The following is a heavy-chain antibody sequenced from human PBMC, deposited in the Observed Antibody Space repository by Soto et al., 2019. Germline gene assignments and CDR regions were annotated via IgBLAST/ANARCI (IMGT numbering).Heavy chain of an antibody. J-gene: IGHJ5*02. CDR2: ISAYNGNT. Sequence: QVQLVQSGAEVKKPGASVKVSCKASGYTFTSYGVSWVRQAPGQGLEWMGWISAYNGNTNYAQKLQGRVTITTDTSTSTAYMELRSLRSDDTAVYYCARAYYYGSGSYGGWFDPWGQGTLVTVSS. CDR1: GYTFTSYG. CDR3: ARAYYYGSGSYGGWFDP. V-gene: IGHV1-18*01. D-gene: IGHD3-10*01.